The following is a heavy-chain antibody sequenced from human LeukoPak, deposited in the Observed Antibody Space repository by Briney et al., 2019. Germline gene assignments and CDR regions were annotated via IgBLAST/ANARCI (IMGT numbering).Heavy chain of an antibody. J-gene: IGHJ2*01. CDR3: ARDDYYDSSGYYGDWYFDL. Sequence: PSQTLSLTCTVSGGSNSSGSYYWSWIRQPAGKGLEWIGRIYTSGSTNYNPSLKSRVTISVDTSKNQFSLKLSSVTAADTAVYYCARDDYYDSSGYYGDWYFDLWGRGTLVTVSS. CDR2: IYTSGST. CDR1: GGSNSSGSYY. D-gene: IGHD3-22*01. V-gene: IGHV4-61*02.